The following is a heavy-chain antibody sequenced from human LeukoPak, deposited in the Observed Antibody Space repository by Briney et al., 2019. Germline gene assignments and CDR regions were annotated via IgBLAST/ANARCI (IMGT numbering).Heavy chain of an antibody. Sequence: PSETLSLTCAVSGYLISNGYYWGWVRQPPGKGLEWIGSIYHSGSTYYSPSLKSRVSMSVDTSKNQFSLNLSSLTAADTAMYYCASVPRCCSGNSCSGMDVWGKGTTVTVSS. V-gene: IGHV4-38-2*01. J-gene: IGHJ6*04. CDR3: ASVPRCCSGNSCSGMDV. CDR1: GYLISNGYY. D-gene: IGHD2-15*01. CDR2: IYHSGST.